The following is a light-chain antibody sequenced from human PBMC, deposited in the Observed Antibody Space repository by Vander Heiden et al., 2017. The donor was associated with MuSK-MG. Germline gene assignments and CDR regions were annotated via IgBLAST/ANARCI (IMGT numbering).Light chain of an antibody. Sequence: EIVLTQSPATLSWSPGERANLSCRASQSVIRYLAWYQQKPGQAHRLLIYDASNRSPCIPARFSGSGYGKDFALTIISREAEDFAVYYCQQLDSWPPITFGGGTKVDIK. CDR3: QQLDSWPPIT. CDR1: QSVIRY. CDR2: DAS. J-gene: IGKJ4*01. V-gene: IGKV3-11*01.